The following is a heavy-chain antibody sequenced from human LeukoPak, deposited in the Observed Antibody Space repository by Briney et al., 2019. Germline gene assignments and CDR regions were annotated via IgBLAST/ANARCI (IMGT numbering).Heavy chain of an antibody. Sequence: SETLSLTCAVSGGSISSSNWWSWVRQPPRKGLEWIGEIYHSGSTNYNPSLKSRVTISVDKSKNQFSLKLSSVTAADTAVYYCARSKGSSGWFGFDYWGQGTLVTVSS. D-gene: IGHD6-19*01. V-gene: IGHV4-4*02. CDR2: IYHSGST. J-gene: IGHJ4*02. CDR1: GGSISSSNW. CDR3: ARSKGSSGWFGFDY.